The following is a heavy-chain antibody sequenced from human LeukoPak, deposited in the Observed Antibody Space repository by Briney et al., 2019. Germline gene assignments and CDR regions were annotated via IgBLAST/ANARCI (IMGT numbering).Heavy chain of an antibody. CDR3: ATGLGYCSSTSCYTHSYYYYMDV. D-gene: IGHD2-2*02. J-gene: IGHJ6*03. CDR1: GYTLTELS. V-gene: IGHV1-24*01. CDR2: FDPEDGET. Sequence: GASVKVSCKVCGYTLTELSMHWVRQAPGKGLEWMEGFDPEDGETIYAQKFQGRVTMTEDTSTDTAYMELSSLRSEDTAVYYCATGLGYCSSTSCYTHSYYYYMDVWGKGTTVTVSS.